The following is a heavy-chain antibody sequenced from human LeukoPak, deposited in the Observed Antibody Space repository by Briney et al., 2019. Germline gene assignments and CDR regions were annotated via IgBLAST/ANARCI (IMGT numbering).Heavy chain of an antibody. CDR3: ARGRAVTSIDY. Sequence: PSETLSLTCTVSGGSISSYYWSWIRQPPGKGLEWIGYIYYSGSTNYNPSLKSRVTISVDTSKNHFSLKLSSVTAADTAVYYCARGRAVTSIDYWGQGTLVTVSS. D-gene: IGHD4-17*01. J-gene: IGHJ4*02. CDR2: IYYSGST. V-gene: IGHV4-59*08. CDR1: GGSISSYY.